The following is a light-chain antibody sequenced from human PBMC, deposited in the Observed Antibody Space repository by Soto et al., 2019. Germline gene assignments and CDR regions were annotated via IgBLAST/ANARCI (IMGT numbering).Light chain of an antibody. CDR1: EGVSRY. CDR3: QQRSRPPYN. V-gene: IGKV3D-11*01. CDR2: DAS. J-gene: IGKJ2*01. Sequence: DIVLTQSPATLSLSPGERATLSCRASEGVSRYLAWFQQRPGQVPRLLIYDASITATGIPARFSGSGSGTDFTLTISSLEPEDFAIYYCQQRSRPPYNFGRGTKLEIK.